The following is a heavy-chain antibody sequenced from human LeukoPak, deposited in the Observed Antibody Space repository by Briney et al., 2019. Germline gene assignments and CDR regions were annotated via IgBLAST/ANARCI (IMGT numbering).Heavy chain of an antibody. J-gene: IGHJ6*02. CDR2: MNPNSGNT. V-gene: IGHV1-8*01. CDR1: GYTFTSYD. CDR3: ARGGSYSSGWYDYYYGMDV. D-gene: IGHD6-19*01. Sequence: HRASVMVSCKASGYTFTSYDINWVRQATGQGLEWMGWMNPNSGNTGYAQKFQGRVTMTRNTSISTAYMELSSLRSEDTAVYYCARGGSYSSGWYDYYYGMDVWGQGTTVTVSS.